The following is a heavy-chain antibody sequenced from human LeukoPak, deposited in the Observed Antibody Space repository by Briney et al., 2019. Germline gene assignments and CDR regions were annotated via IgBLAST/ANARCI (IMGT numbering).Heavy chain of an antibody. CDR3: ARHKVGPGGLFDY. J-gene: IGHJ4*02. V-gene: IGHV4-59*08. CDR2: IYYSGST. Sequence: PSETLSLTCTVSGGSISSYYWSWIRQPPGKGLEWIGYIYYSGSTNYNPSLKSRVTISVDTSKNQFSLKLSSVTAADTAAYYCARHKVGPGGLFDYWGQGTLVTVSS. D-gene: IGHD1-14*01. CDR1: GGSISSYY.